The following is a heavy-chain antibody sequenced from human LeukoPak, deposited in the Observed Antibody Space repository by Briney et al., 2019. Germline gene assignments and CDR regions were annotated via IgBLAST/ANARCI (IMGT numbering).Heavy chain of an antibody. CDR1: GGSISSYY. CDR2: IYYSGST. CDR3: ARVISGAFDI. Sequence: SETLSLTCTVSGGSISSYYWSWIRQPPGKGLEWIGYIYYSGSTNYNPSLKSRVTISVDPSKNQCSLKLSSVTAADTAVYYCARVISGAFDIWGQGTMVTVSS. J-gene: IGHJ3*02. V-gene: IGHV4-59*01.